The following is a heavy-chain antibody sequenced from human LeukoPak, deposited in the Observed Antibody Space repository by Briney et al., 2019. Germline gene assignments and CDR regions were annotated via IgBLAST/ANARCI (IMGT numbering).Heavy chain of an antibody. Sequence: ASVKVSCKASGYTFTSYGISWVRQAPGQGLEWMGWISTYNGNTNYAQKFQGRVTMTRDMSTSTVYMELSSLRSENTGVYYCARDRDLYYDSSGYSFPSYFDYWGQGTLVTVSS. V-gene: IGHV1-18*01. D-gene: IGHD3-22*01. CDR2: ISTYNGNT. CDR3: ARDRDLYYDSSGYSFPSYFDY. CDR1: GYTFTSYG. J-gene: IGHJ4*02.